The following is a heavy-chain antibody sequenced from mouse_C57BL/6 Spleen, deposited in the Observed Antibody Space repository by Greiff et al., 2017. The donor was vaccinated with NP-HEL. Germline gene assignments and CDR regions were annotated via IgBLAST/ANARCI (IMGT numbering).Heavy chain of an antibody. CDR1: GYTFTSYW. J-gene: IGHJ2*01. CDR3: TRAPLAHGDFDY. Sequence: EVQLQQSGTVLARPGASVKMSCKTSGYTFTSYWMHWVKQRPGQGLEWIGAIYPGNSDTSYNQKFKGKAKLTAVTSASTAYMELSSLTNEDSAVYYCTRAPLAHGDFDYWGQGTTLTVSS. CDR2: IYPGNSDT. V-gene: IGHV1-5*01. D-gene: IGHD6-1*01.